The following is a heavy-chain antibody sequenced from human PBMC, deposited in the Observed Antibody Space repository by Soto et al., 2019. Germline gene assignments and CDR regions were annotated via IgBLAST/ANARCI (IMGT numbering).Heavy chain of an antibody. CDR1: GGSISSYY. Sequence: QVQLQESGPGLVKPSETLSLTCTVSGGSISSYYWSWIRQPPGKGLEWIGYIYYSGSTNYNPSLKSRVTISVDTSKNQFSLKLSSVTAADTAVYYCARGARRDGYIFDYWGQGTLVTVSS. D-gene: IGHD5-12*01. J-gene: IGHJ4*02. CDR3: ARGARRDGYIFDY. V-gene: IGHV4-59*01. CDR2: IYYSGST.